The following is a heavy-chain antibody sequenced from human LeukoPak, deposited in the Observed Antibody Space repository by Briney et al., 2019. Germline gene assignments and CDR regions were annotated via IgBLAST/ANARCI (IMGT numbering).Heavy chain of an antibody. CDR3: ARAGSYDFWSGYYTGWFDP. V-gene: IGHV4-34*01. D-gene: IGHD3-3*01. J-gene: IGHJ5*02. Sequence: SETLSLTCAVYGGSFSGYYWSWIRQPPGKGLEWIGEINHSGSTNYNPSLKSRVTISVDTSKNQFSLKLSSVTAADTAVYYCARAGSYDFWSGYYTGWFDPGAREPWSPSPQ. CDR2: INHSGST. CDR1: GGSFSGYY.